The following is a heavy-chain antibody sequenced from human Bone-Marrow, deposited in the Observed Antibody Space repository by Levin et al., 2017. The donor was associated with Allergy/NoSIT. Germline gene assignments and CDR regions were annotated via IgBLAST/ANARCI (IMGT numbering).Heavy chain of an antibody. V-gene: IGHV3-73*01. CDR3: TRGYDILTGSLEYYFDY. D-gene: IGHD3-9*01. Sequence: GESLKISCAASGFTFSGSAMHWVRQASGKGLEWVGRIRSKANSYATAYAASVKGRFTISRDDSKNTAYLQMNSLKTEDTAVYYCTRGYDILTGSLEYYFDYWGQGTLVTVSS. CDR1: GFTFSGSA. CDR2: IRSKANSYAT. J-gene: IGHJ4*02.